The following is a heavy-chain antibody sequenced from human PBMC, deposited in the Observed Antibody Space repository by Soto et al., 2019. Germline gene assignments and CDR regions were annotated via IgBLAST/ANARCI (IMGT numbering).Heavy chain of an antibody. CDR1: GGSISSGGYY. CDR2: IYYSGST. Sequence: QVQLQESGPGLVKPSQTLSLTCTVSGGSISSGGYYWIWIRQHPGKGLAWIGYIYYSGSTYYNPSLKSRVTISVDTSKNQFSLKLSSVTAADTAVYYCARALRYSYGTGLGYCGQGTLFTVSS. CDR3: ARALRYSYGTGLGY. J-gene: IGHJ4*02. V-gene: IGHV4-31*03. D-gene: IGHD5-18*01.